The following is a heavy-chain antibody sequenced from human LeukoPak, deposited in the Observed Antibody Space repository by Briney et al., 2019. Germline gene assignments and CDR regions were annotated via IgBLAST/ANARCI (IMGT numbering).Heavy chain of an antibody. CDR1: GFTFSDYY. CDR2: ISSSGSTI. Sequence: GGSLRLSCAASGFTFSDYYMSWLRQAPGKGLEWVSYISSSGSTIYYADSVKGRFTISRDNAKNSLYLQMNSLRAEDTAVYYCASQVVPAAPTFFGWYFDYWGQGTLVTVSS. D-gene: IGHD2-2*01. J-gene: IGHJ4*02. CDR3: ASQVVPAAPTFFGWYFDY. V-gene: IGHV3-11*04.